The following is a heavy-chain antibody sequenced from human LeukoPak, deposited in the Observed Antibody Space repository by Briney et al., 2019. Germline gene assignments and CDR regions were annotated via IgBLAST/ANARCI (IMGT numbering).Heavy chain of an antibody. Sequence: ASVKVSCKASGYTFTGYYMRWVRQAPGQGLEWMGWINPNSGGTNYAQKFQGRVTMTRDTSISTAYMELSSLRSEDTAVYYCARDPHSYCSGGSCYPTASDYWGQGTLVTVSS. V-gene: IGHV1-2*02. D-gene: IGHD2-15*01. CDR1: GYTFTGYY. CDR2: INPNSGGT. J-gene: IGHJ4*02. CDR3: ARDPHSYCSGGSCYPTASDY.